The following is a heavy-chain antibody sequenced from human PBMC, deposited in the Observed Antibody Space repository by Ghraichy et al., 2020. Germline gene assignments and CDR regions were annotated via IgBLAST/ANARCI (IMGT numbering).Heavy chain of an antibody. D-gene: IGHD2-2*01. J-gene: IGHJ6*02. Sequence: SETLSLTCAVYGGSFSGYYWSWIRQPPGKGLEWIGEINHSGSTNYNPSLKSRVTISVDTSKNQFSLKLSSVTAADTAVYYCASLAGGCSSTSCYRRNYYYYYGMDVWGQGTTVTVSS. CDR1: GGSFSGYY. CDR3: ASLAGGCSSTSCYRRNYYYYYGMDV. V-gene: IGHV4-34*01. CDR2: INHSGST.